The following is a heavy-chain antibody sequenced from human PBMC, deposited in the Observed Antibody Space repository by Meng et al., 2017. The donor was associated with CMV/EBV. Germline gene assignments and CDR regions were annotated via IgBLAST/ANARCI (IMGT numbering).Heavy chain of an antibody. V-gene: IGHV1-2*02. J-gene: IGHJ5*02. CDR3: ARGPLGEYSNYDAP. CDR1: GYTFTGYY. Sequence: QERRVHVGAEVKKPGAAGKVSFKASGYTFTGYYMHWVRQAPGQGLEWMGWINPNSGGTNYAQKFQGRVTMTRDTSISTAYMELSRLRSDDTAVYYCARGPLGEYSNYDAPWGQGTLVTVSS. CDR2: INPNSGGT. D-gene: IGHD4-11*01.